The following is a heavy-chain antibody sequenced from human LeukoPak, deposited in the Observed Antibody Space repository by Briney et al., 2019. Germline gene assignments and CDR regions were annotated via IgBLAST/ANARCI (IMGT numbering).Heavy chain of an antibody. Sequence: ESGPALVKPTQTLTLTCTFSGFSLRTSGMCVSWIRQAPGKALEWLARIDWDDDKYYSTSLKTRLTISKDTSKNQVVLTMTNMDPVDTATYYCARIALESGRYDSSGPFDAFDIWGQGTMVTVSS. D-gene: IGHD3-22*01. CDR2: IDWDDDK. J-gene: IGHJ3*02. V-gene: IGHV2-70*11. CDR1: GFSLRTSGMC. CDR3: ARIALESGRYDSSGPFDAFDI.